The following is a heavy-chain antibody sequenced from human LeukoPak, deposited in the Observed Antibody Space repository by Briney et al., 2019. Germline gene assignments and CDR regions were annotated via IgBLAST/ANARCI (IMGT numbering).Heavy chain of an antibody. D-gene: IGHD4-17*01. CDR1: GGSISSYY. CDR3: ASYGDYYLHFQH. V-gene: IGHV4-59*01. CDR2: IYYSGST. Sequence: SETLSLTCTVSGGSISSYYWSWIRQPPGKGLEWIGYIYYSGSTNYNPSLKSRVTISVDTSKNQFSLKLSSVTAADTAVYYCASYGDYYLHFQHWGQGTLVTVSS. J-gene: IGHJ1*01.